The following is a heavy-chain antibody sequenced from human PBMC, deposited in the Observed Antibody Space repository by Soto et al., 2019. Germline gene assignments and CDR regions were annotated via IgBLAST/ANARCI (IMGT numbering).Heavy chain of an antibody. D-gene: IGHD3-22*01. J-gene: IGHJ4*02. CDR1: GYTFTSYG. Sequence: QVQLVQSGAEVKKPGASVKVSCKASGYTFTSYGISWVRQAPGQGLEWMGWISAYNGNTNYAQKLQVRVTMTTDTSTSTAYMEMRSLRSDDTAVYYCARDSHYYDSSGYYPFDYWGQGTLVTVYS. CDR2: ISAYNGNT. CDR3: ARDSHYYDSSGYYPFDY. V-gene: IGHV1-18*01.